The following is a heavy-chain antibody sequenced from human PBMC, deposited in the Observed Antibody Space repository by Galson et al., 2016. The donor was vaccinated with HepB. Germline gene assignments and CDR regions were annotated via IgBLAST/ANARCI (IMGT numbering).Heavy chain of an antibody. D-gene: IGHD3-16*01. CDR1: GFSFSNSG. CDR2: LTRSGDAT. Sequence: CAASGFSFSNSGMSWVRQAPGRRLEGVSGLTRSGDATHYADFVKGRFTISRDNSMDTLYLYMNTLTAGETAVYDCGKHGGFDYWGQGALVTVSS. V-gene: IGHV3-23*01. J-gene: IGHJ4*02. CDR3: GKHGGFDY.